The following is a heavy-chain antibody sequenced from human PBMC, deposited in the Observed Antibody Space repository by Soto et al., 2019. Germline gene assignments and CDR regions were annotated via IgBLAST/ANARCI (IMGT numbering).Heavy chain of an antibody. CDR3: ARKGGASAY. V-gene: IGHV1-3*01. Sequence: QVQLVQSGAEVKKPGASVKVSCKASGYTFSSFAIHWVRQAPGQRLEWMGWINAGNGDTKYSQKSQGRVTIARDTAASPAYMELGSLRFEDTAVYYCARKGGASAYWGKGTLVTVSS. D-gene: IGHD1-26*01. J-gene: IGHJ4*02. CDR1: GYTFSSFA. CDR2: INAGNGDT.